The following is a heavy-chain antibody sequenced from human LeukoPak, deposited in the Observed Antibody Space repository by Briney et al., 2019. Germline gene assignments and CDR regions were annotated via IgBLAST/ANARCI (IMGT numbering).Heavy chain of an antibody. CDR1: GGSFSGYY. J-gene: IGHJ6*03. V-gene: IGHV4-34*01. CDR3: ASSQSDYYDSSGSYYYMDV. D-gene: IGHD3-22*01. Sequence: SETLSLTCAVYGGSFSGYYWSWIRQPPGKGVEWIGEINHSGSTNYNPSLKSRVTISVDTSKNQFSLKLSSVTAADTAVYYCASSQSDYYDSSGSYYYMDVWGKGTTVTVSS. CDR2: INHSGST.